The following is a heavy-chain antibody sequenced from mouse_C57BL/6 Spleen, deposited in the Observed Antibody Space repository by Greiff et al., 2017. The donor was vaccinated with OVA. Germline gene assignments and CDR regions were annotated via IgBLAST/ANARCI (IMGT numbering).Heavy chain of an antibody. D-gene: IGHD1-1*01. CDR1: GYTFTDYY. CDR3: ARGITTHYFDY. Sequence: EVQLQQSGPELVKPGASVKISCKASGYTFTDYYMNWVKQSHGKSLEWIGEINPNNGGTSYNQKFKGKATLTVDKSSSTAYMELRSLTSEDSAVYYCARGITTHYFDYWGQGTTLTVSS. J-gene: IGHJ2*01. V-gene: IGHV1-26*01. CDR2: INPNNGGT.